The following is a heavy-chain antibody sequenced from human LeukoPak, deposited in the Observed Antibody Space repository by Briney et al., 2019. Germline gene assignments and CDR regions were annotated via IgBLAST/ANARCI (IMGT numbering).Heavy chain of an antibody. CDR2: IYYSGST. Sequence: SETLSLTCTVSGGSISSYYWSWIRRPPGKGLEWIGYIYYSGSTNYNPSLKSRVTISVDTSKNQFSLKLSSVTAADTAVYYCAIGGSGETDFYYYYGMDVWGQGTTVTVSS. V-gene: IGHV4-59*01. J-gene: IGHJ6*02. D-gene: IGHD6-19*01. CDR3: AIGGSGETDFYYYYGMDV. CDR1: GGSISSYY.